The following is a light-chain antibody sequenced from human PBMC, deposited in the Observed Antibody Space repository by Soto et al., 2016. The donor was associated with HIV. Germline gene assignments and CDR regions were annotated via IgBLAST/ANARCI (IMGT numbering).Light chain of an antibody. CDR2: DAS. CDR1: QDISNY. J-gene: IGKJ3*01. Sequence: DIQMTQSPSSLSASVGDRVTITCQAGQDISNYLNWYQLKPGKAPKLLIYDASNLETGVPSRFSGSGSGTYFTFTISSLQPEDIATYYCQQRFTFGPGTKVDIK. CDR3: QQRFT. V-gene: IGKV1-33*01.